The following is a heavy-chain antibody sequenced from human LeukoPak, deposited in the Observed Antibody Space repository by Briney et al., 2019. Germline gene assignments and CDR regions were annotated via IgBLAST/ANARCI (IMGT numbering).Heavy chain of an antibody. D-gene: IGHD6-6*01. V-gene: IGHV3-53*01. J-gene: IGHJ3*02. Sequence: PGGSLRLSCAASGFTVSSNYMSWVRQAPGKGLEWVSVIYSGGSTYYADSVKGRFTISRDNSKNTLYLQMNSLRAEDTAVYYCASGRFPYSSSSGAFDIWGQGTMVTVSS. CDR1: GFTVSSNY. CDR3: ASGRFPYSSSSGAFDI. CDR2: IYSGGST.